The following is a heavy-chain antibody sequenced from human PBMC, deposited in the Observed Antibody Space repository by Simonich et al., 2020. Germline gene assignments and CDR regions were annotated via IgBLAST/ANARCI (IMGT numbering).Heavy chain of an antibody. CDR1: GGSISSSSYY. V-gene: IGHV4-39*01. CDR3: ARHAGFAFDI. D-gene: IGHD6-13*01. J-gene: IGHJ3*02. Sequence: QLQLQESGPGLVKPSETLSLTCTVSGGSISSSSYYWGWIRQPPGKGLGWIGSSYYSGITYYNPSLKSRVTISVDTSKNQFSLKLSSVTAADTAVYYCARHAGFAFDIWGQGTMVTVSS. CDR2: SYYSGIT.